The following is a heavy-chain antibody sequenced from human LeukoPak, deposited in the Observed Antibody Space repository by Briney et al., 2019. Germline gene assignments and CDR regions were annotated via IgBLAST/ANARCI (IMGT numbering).Heavy chain of an antibody. D-gene: IGHD2-21*02. J-gene: IGHJ4*02. CDR1: GFTFSSYSMN. CDR2: INYSGGT. CDR3: ARRNCGGDCYDFDY. V-gene: IGHV4-59*04. Sequence: GSLRLSCAASGFTFSSYSMNWVRQPPGKGLEWIGNINYSGGTYYNPSLKSRVTMSVDTSKNQFSLKLNSVTAADTAVYYCARRNCGGDCYDFDYWGQGTLVTVSS.